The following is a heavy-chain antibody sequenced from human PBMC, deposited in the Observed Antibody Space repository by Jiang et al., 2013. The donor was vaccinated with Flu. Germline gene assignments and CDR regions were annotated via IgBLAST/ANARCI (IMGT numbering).Heavy chain of an antibody. CDR2: INHSGST. J-gene: IGHJ4*02. Sequence: LLKPSETLSLTCAVYGGSFSGYYWSWIRQPPGKGLEWIGEINHSGSTNYNPSLKSRVTISVDTSKNQFSLKLSSVTAADTAVYYCARFSEWFREPMGYWGQGTLVTVSS. CDR1: GGSFSGYY. CDR3: ARFSEWFREPMGY. D-gene: IGHD3-10*01. V-gene: IGHV4-34*01.